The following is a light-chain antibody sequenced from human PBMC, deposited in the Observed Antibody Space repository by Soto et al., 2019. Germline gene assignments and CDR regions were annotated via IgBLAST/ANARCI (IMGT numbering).Light chain of an antibody. J-gene: IGKJ5*01. CDR3: QVRTNWSIA. CDR1: QSVSRY. Sequence: EGGCTHSQGTLSLSPGERATLSCRASQSVSRYLAWYQQKPGQAPRLLIYDASNRATGIPARFSGTGSGTDFTLTINNLEPEDFAVYHCQVRTNWSIAFGRGTRLEIK. V-gene: IGKV3-11*01. CDR2: DAS.